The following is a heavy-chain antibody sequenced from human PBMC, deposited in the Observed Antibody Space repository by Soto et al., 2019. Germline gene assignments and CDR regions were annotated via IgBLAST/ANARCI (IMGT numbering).Heavy chain of an antibody. V-gene: IGHV3-7*05. J-gene: IGHJ3*02. Sequence: EVQLVESGGGLVQPGGSLRLSCAASGFTFGNYCMTWVRQAPGKGLEWVANIKGDGSAKYYLDSVRGRFTVSRDNAENSLFLHMNIRRADVTALYYSARDVSPGSSGYYLDDGDIWGHGTMVPVS. CDR2: IKGDGSAK. CDR1: GFTFGNYC. D-gene: IGHD6-25*01. CDR3: ARDVSPGSSGYYLDDGDI.